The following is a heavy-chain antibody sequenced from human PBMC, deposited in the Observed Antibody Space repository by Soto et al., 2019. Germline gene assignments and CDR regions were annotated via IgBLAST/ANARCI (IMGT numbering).Heavy chain of an antibody. V-gene: IGHV1-46*03. CDR2: INPSGGST. D-gene: IGHD3-3*01. J-gene: IGHJ5*02. CDR1: GYTFTSYY. CDR3: ARMPFGVVIKRDHWFDP. Sequence: ASVKVSCKASGYTFTSYYMHWVRQAPGQGLEWMGIINPSGGSTSYAQKFQGRVTMTRDTSTSTVYMELSSLRSEDTAVYYCARMPFGVVIKRDHWFDPWGQGTLVTVSS.